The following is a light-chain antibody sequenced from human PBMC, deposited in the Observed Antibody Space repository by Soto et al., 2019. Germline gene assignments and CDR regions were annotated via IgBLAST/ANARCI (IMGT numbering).Light chain of an antibody. CDR2: SNN. CDR3: AAWDDSLHGFYV. J-gene: IGLJ1*01. Sequence: QSVLTQPPSASGTPGQRVAISCSGSSSNIGSNTVNWYQQFPQTAPKLLIYSNNQRPSGVPDRFSGSKSGTSASLAISGLQSEDAADYYCAAWDDSLHGFYVFGTRTKVTVL. CDR1: SSNIGSNT. V-gene: IGLV1-44*01.